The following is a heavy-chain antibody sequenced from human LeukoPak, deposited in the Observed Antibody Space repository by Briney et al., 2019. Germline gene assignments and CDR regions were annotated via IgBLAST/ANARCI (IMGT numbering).Heavy chain of an antibody. Sequence: GGSLRLSCAASGFTFSSYAMNWVRQAPGKGLVWVAHINTDGRTTTYADSVKGRFTVARDNAKNTLYLEMNRLRAEDTAVYYCARDNTYMFDYWGQGTQVTVSS. CDR2: INTDGRTT. V-gene: IGHV3-74*01. CDR3: ARDNTYMFDY. D-gene: IGHD2-2*02. J-gene: IGHJ4*02. CDR1: GFTFSSYA.